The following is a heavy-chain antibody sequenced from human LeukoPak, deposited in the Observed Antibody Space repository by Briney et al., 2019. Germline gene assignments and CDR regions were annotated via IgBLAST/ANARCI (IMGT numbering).Heavy chain of an antibody. Sequence: GGSLRLSCAASGFTFSTYTMTWVRQAPRKGLEWVSSISGSSSYIYYADSVKGRFTISRDNAKDSLYLQMNSLRAEDTAVYYCARDSTPGYWGQGTLVTVSS. V-gene: IGHV3-21*01. D-gene: IGHD1-14*01. CDR2: ISGSSSYI. CDR3: ARDSTPGY. J-gene: IGHJ4*02. CDR1: GFTFSTYT.